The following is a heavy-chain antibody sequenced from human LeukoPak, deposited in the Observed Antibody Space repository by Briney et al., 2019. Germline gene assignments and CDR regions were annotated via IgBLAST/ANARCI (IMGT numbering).Heavy chain of an antibody. Sequence: PSETLSLTCSVSGAPISGGTYYWGWIRQPPGKGLEWIGSIYYTGSTYDNPSLKSRVTISVDTSKNQFSLKLSSVTAADTAVYYCARRGGSGRAFDYWGQGTLVTVSS. J-gene: IGHJ4*02. CDR1: GAPISGGTYY. V-gene: IGHV4-39*01. CDR3: ARRGGSGRAFDY. CDR2: IYYTGST. D-gene: IGHD1-26*01.